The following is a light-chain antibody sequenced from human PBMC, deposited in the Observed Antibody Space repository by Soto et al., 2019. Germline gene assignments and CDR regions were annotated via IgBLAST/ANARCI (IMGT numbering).Light chain of an antibody. CDR3: QQYGSSPELS. J-gene: IGKJ4*01. V-gene: IGKV3-20*01. CDR2: CAS. Sequence: EIVLTQSPGTLSLSPGERATLSCRASQSVSSSYLAWYQQKPGQAPRLLIYCASSRATGIPDRFSGSGSGTYFTLTIIRLEPKDFSLYYWQQYGSSPELSFGGVTKVEIK. CDR1: QSVSSSY.